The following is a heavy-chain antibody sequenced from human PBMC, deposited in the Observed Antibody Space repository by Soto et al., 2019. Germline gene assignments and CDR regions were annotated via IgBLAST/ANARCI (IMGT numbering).Heavy chain of an antibody. D-gene: IGHD3-22*01. CDR3: ARDYYDSSGYYYDYYYYGMDV. CDR2: ISSSSSTI. J-gene: IGHJ6*02. V-gene: IGHV3-48*02. Sequence: GGSLRLSCAASGFTFSSYSMNWVRQAPGKGLEWVSYISSSSSTIYYADSVKGRFTISRDNAKNSLYLQMNSLRDEDTAVYYCARDYYDSSGYYYDYYYYGMDVWGQGTKVTVSS. CDR1: GFTFSSYS.